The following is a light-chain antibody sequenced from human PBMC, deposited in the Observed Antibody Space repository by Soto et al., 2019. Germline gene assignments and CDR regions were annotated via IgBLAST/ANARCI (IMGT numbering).Light chain of an antibody. CDR1: QDISNY. V-gene: IGKV1-33*01. CDR2: DAS. CDR3: QQYDNSIT. J-gene: IGKJ3*01. Sequence: DIQMTQSPSSLSASVGDRVTITCQASQDISNYLNWYQQKPGKAPKLLIYDASNLETGVPSRFSGSGSGTDFTFTISSLQPEDIATYYCQQYDNSITFGPGTKVDIK.